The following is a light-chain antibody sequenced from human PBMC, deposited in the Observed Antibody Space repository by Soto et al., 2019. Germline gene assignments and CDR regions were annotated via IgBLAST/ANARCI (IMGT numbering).Light chain of an antibody. J-gene: IGLJ2*01. CDR2: DVS. Sequence: QSALTQPASVSGSPGQSITISCTGTSSDGGGYNYVSWYQQHPGKAPKLMIYDVSNRPSGVSNRFSVSKSGNTASLTISGLQAEDEADYYCSSYTSSSTLDFGGGTKLTVL. V-gene: IGLV2-14*01. CDR3: SSYTSSSTLD. CDR1: SSDGGGYNY.